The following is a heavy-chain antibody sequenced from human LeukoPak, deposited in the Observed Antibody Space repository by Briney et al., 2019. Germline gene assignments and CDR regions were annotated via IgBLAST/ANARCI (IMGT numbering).Heavy chain of an antibody. CDR3: TTDYGDYVGVTN. CDR1: GFTFSNAW. CDR2: IKSKTDGGTT. D-gene: IGHD4-17*01. Sequence: GGSLRLSCAASGFTFSNAWMSWVRQAPGKGLEWVGRIKSKTDGGTTDYAAPVKGRFTISRDDSKNTLYLQMNSLKTEDTAVYYCTTDYGDYVGVTNWGQGTLVTVSS. V-gene: IGHV3-15*01. J-gene: IGHJ4*02.